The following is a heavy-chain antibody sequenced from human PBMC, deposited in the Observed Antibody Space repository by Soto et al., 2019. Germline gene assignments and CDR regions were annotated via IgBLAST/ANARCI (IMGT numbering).Heavy chain of an antibody. Sequence: QVQLQESGPGLVKPSQTLSLTCTVSGGSISSGGYYWSWIRQHPGKGLEWIGYIYYSGSTYYNPSLKSRVTISVDPSKNQFSLKLSSVTAADTAVYYCARALVVPAASYLDYWGQGTLVTVSS. CDR1: GGSISSGGYY. CDR2: IYYSGST. CDR3: ARALVVPAASYLDY. V-gene: IGHV4-31*03. J-gene: IGHJ4*02. D-gene: IGHD2-2*01.